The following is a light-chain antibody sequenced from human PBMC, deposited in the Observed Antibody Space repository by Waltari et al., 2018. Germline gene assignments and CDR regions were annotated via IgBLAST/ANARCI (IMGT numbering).Light chain of an antibody. V-gene: IGKV1-5*01. J-gene: IGKJ2*01. CDR2: DAS. Sequence: DIQMTQSPSTLSASVGDRVTITCRASQSISSWLAWYQEKPGKAPKLLIYDASLLQSGVPSRFSGSGSGTEFTLTISILQPDDFATYYCQQYNSYSSPYTFGQGTKLEIK. CDR3: QQYNSYSSPYT. CDR1: QSISSW.